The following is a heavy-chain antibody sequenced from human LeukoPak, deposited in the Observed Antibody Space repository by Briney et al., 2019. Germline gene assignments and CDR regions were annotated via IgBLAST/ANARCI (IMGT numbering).Heavy chain of an antibody. CDR3: ARFAYGSDYFPGHY. Sequence: GGSLKISCQGSGYTFPNYWIGWVRQMPGKGLEWMGIIYPGDSNTRYSPSFQGQVTISADKSISTAYLQWSSLKASDTAMYYCARFAYGSDYFPGHYWGQGTLVTVSS. CDR1: GYTFPNYW. V-gene: IGHV5-51*01. CDR2: IYPGDSNT. J-gene: IGHJ4*02. D-gene: IGHD3-22*01.